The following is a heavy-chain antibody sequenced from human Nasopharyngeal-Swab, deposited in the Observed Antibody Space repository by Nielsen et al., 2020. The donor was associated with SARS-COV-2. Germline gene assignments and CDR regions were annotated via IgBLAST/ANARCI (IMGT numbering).Heavy chain of an antibody. CDR3: AGASTIFGVVINGWFDP. D-gene: IGHD3-3*01. Sequence: WIRQPPGKGLEWIGYIYYSGSTYYNPSLKSRVTISVDTSKNQFSLKLSSVTAADTAVYYCAGASTIFGVVINGWFDPWGQGTPVTVSS. CDR2: IYYSGST. V-gene: IGHV4-31*02. J-gene: IGHJ5*02.